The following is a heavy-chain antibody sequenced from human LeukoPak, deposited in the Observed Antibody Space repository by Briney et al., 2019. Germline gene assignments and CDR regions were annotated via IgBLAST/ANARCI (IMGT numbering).Heavy chain of an antibody. CDR3: ARDGTYSSSPTYYFDY. D-gene: IGHD6-6*01. CDR1: GFTVSSNY. J-gene: IGHJ4*02. Sequence: GGSLRLSCAASGFTVSSNYMSWVRQAPGKGLEWVSSISSSSSYIYYADSVKGRFTISRDNAKNSLYLQMNSLRAEDTAVYYCARDGTYSSSPTYYFDYWGQGTLVTVSS. V-gene: IGHV3-21*01. CDR2: ISSSSSYI.